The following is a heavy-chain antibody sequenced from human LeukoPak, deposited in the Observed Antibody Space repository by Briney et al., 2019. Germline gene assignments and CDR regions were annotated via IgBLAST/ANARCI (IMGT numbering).Heavy chain of an antibody. CDR3: AKNGDRGAYCSGGSCYPYYYYYIDV. CDR2: ISYDGSNE. Sequence: GGSLRLSCAASGFTFSSYVMHWVRQAPGKGLEWVAIISYDGSNEYCADSVKGRFTISRDNSKNTLYLQMNSLRAEDTAIYYCAKNGDRGAYCSGGSCYPYYYYYIDVWGKGTTVTISS. J-gene: IGHJ6*03. D-gene: IGHD2-15*01. V-gene: IGHV3-30*04. CDR1: GFTFSSYV.